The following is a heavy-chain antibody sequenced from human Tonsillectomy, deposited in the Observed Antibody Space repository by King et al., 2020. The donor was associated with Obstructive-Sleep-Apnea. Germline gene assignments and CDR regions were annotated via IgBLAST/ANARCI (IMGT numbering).Heavy chain of an antibody. Sequence: TLKESGPTLVKPTQSLTLTCTFSGFSFSDGEVGVAWIRQPPGKALEWLALIFWDDDTRYRPSLKTRLAITKDTSKNQEVLTMTNVYPSDTAPYYCNHSHRGATYGSGSYWDYWGQGILVTVSS. CDR2: IFWDDDT. CDR3: NHSHRGATYGSGSYWDY. CDR1: GFSFSDGEVG. V-gene: IGHV2-5*02. J-gene: IGHJ4*02. D-gene: IGHD3-10*01.